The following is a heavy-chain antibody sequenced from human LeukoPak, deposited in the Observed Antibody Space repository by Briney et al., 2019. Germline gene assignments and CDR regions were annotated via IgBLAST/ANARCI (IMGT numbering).Heavy chain of an antibody. V-gene: IGHV3-73*01. CDR1: GFTLSDSA. J-gene: IGHJ5*02. Sequence: QSGGSLKLSCEASGFTLSDSAIHWVRQASGKGLEWVGLVDRPAKSHATAYAASVGGRFTISRDDSKNAAYLQMDSLKTEDTALYYCTKDSGTYNWLAPWGQGTLVTVSS. CDR2: VDRPAKSHAT. CDR3: TKDSGTYNWLAP. D-gene: IGHD1-26*01.